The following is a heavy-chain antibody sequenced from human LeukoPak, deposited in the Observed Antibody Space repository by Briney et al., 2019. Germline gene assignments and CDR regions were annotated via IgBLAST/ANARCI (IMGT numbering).Heavy chain of an antibody. D-gene: IGHD2-21*01. J-gene: IGHJ3*02. Sequence: GRSLRLSCAASGFIFSRYGMYWVRQAPGKGLEWVAVIWYDGSSKNYADSVKGRFTISRDNSKNTLYLQMNSLTAVDTAVYYCARNRLGHDAFDMWGQGTMVTVSS. CDR1: GFIFSRYG. V-gene: IGHV3-33*07. CDR3: ARNRLGHDAFDM. CDR2: IWYDGSSK.